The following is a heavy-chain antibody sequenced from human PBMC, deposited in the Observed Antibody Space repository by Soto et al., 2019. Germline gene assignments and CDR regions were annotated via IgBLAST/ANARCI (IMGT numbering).Heavy chain of an antibody. D-gene: IGHD3-16*02. J-gene: IGHJ4*02. CDR1: GYTFTSYG. Sequence: ASVKVSCKASGYTFTSYGISWVRQAPGQGLEWMGWISAYNGNTNYAQKLQGRVTMTTDTSTSTAYMELRSLRSDDTAVYYCARDYDYVWGSYRPDYWGQGTLVTVSS. V-gene: IGHV1-18*01. CDR3: ARDYDYVWGSYRPDY. CDR2: ISAYNGNT.